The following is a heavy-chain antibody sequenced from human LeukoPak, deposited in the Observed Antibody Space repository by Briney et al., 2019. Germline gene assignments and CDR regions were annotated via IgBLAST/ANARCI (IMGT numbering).Heavy chain of an antibody. D-gene: IGHD4/OR15-4a*01. V-gene: IGHV4-39*02. CDR2: IHYSGST. Sequence: SETLSLTCSVSGGSISSRSYYWGWIRQPPGKGLEWIGSIHYSGSTHYSPSLKSRVTISVDRSKNHFSLKLSSVTAADTAVYYCARPGAKMTTEDCYFDLWGRGTLVTVSS. J-gene: IGHJ2*01. CDR3: ARPGAKMTTEDCYFDL. CDR1: GGSISSRSYY.